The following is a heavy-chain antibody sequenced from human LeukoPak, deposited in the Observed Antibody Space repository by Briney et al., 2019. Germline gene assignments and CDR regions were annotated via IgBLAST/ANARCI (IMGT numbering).Heavy chain of an antibody. CDR1: GFPFSTFG. D-gene: IGHD1-26*01. CDR2: IAYDGSVK. J-gene: IGHJ4*02. CDR3: AKDRTVVGATSFDY. Sequence: GRSLRLSCAASGFPFSTFGMHWVRQAPGKGLEWVAAIAYDGSVKYYPDSLKGRLTISRDNSKNTLYLQMNSLRTEDTAVYSCAKDRTVVGATSFDYWGLGTLVTASS. V-gene: IGHV3-30*18.